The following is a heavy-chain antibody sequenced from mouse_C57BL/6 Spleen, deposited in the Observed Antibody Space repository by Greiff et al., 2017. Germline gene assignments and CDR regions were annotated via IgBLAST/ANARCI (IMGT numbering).Heavy chain of an antibody. D-gene: IGHD2-4*01. CDR2: IDPGDGDT. V-gene: IGHV1-80*01. CDR1: GYAFSSYW. CDR3: ARGGDYEDYYAMDY. J-gene: IGHJ4*01. Sequence: QVQLKESGAELVKPGASVKISCKASGYAFSSYWMNWVKQRPGKGLEWIGQIDPGDGDTNYNGKFKGKATLTADKSYSTAYMQLSSLTSEDSAVYFCARGGDYEDYYAMDYWGQGTSVTVSS.